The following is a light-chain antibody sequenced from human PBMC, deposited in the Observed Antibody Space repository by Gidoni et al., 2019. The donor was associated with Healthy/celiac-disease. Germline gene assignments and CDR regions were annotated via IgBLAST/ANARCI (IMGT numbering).Light chain of an antibody. V-gene: IGKV4-1*01. CDR2: GAS. Sequence: DIVLTQSPDALAVSLGERATINCKSSQSVLYSSNNKNYLAWYQQKPGQPPKLLIYGASTRESGVPDRFSGSGSGTDFTLTISSLQAEDVAVYCCQQYYSTPLTFXGXTKVEIK. J-gene: IGKJ4*01. CDR1: QSVLYSSNNKNY. CDR3: QQYYSTPLT.